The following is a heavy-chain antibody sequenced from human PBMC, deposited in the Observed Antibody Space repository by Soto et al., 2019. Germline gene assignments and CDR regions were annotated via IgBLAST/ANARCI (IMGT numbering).Heavy chain of an antibody. CDR3: AKERSSPGYYYGMDV. J-gene: IGHJ6*02. D-gene: IGHD6-13*01. CDR2: ISGSGGST. Sequence: SGGALRLSCAASGFTFSSYAMSWVRQAPGKGLEWVSAISGSGGSTYYADSVKGRFTISRDNSKNTLYLQMNSLRAEDTAVYYCAKERSSPGYYYGMDVWGQGTTVTVSS. CDR1: GFTFSSYA. V-gene: IGHV3-23*01.